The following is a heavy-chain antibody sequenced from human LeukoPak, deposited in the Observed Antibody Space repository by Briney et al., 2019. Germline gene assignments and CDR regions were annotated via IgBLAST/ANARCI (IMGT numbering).Heavy chain of an antibody. D-gene: IGHD1-26*01. CDR3: ATLADSEPAQDTSIKAAFDF. J-gene: IGHJ3*01. Sequence: SETLSLTCAVHGGSFRGYYWTWIRQPPGKGLEWIGEINQSGSTNYNPSLTSRVTISIDTSKNHFSLNLSAVTAADAAVYYCATLADSEPAQDTSIKAAFDFWGQGTVVAVSS. V-gene: IGHV4-34*01. CDR1: GGSFRGYY. CDR2: INQSGST.